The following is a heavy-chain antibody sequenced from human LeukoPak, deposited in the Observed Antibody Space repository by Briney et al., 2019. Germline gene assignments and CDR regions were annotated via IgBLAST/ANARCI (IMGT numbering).Heavy chain of an antibody. CDR1: GDNVSSNSAA. D-gene: IGHD6-19*01. J-gene: IGHJ2*01. V-gene: IGHV6-1*01. CDR2: TYYRSKWYN. Sequence: SQTLSLTFALSGDNVSSNSAAWSWLRQSPSRGLEWLGRTYYRSKWYNDCVASVKSRITLNPDTSKNQFSLHLNSVTPEDTAVYYCARVAAGSYWYFDLWGRGTLVTVSS. CDR3: ARVAAGSYWYFDL.